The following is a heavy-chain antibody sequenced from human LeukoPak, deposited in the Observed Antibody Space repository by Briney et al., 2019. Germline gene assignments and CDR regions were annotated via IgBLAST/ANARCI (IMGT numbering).Heavy chain of an antibody. D-gene: IGHD2-21*01. CDR1: GGSISSSSYY. CDR2: IYYSGST. CDR3: ARRSIPHYYFDY. V-gene: IGHV4-39*01. J-gene: IGHJ4*02. Sequence: PSETLSLTCTVSGGSISSSSYYWGWIRQPPGKGLEWIGSIYYSGSTYYNPSLKSRVTISVDTSKNQFSLKLSSVTAADTAVYYCARRSIPHYYFDYWGQGTLVTVSS.